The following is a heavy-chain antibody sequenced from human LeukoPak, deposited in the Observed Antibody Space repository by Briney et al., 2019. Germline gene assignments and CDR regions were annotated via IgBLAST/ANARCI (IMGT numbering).Heavy chain of an antibody. CDR3: ATLRLGELSLLESDY. D-gene: IGHD3-16*02. CDR1: GGSISSYY. J-gene: IGHJ4*02. V-gene: IGHV4-59*01. Sequence: PSETLSLTCTVSGGSISSYYWSWIRQPPGKGLEWIGYIYYSGSTNYNPSLKSRVTISVDTSKNQFSLKLSSVTAADTAVYYCATLRLGELSLLESDYWGQGTLVTVSS. CDR2: IYYSGST.